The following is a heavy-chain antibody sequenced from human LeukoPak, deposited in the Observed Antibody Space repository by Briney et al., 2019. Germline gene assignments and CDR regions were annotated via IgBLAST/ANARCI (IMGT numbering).Heavy chain of an antibody. V-gene: IGHV1-2*02. CDR1: GYTFTGYY. CDR3: AREQQLGNYYYYYGMDV. J-gene: IGHJ6*02. D-gene: IGHD6-13*01. CDR2: INPNSGGT. Sequence: ASVKVSCKASGYTFTGYYMHWVRQPPGQGLEWMGWINPNSGGTNYAQKFQGRVTMTRDTSISTAYMELSRLRSDDTAVYYCAREQQLGNYYYYYGMDVWGQGTTVTVSS.